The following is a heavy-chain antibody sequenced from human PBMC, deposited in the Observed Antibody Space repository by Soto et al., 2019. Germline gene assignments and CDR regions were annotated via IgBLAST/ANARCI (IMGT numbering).Heavy chain of an antibody. J-gene: IGHJ4*02. V-gene: IGHV3-23*01. CDR2: ITDSGGST. Sequence: GSLRLSCAASGFTFNNYGMSWVRQAPGKGLEWVSAITDSGGSTYYADSVKGRFTISRDNSKNTVYLQMNSLRAEDTAVYYCAKAATVVTLYYFDYWGQGTLVTVSS. CDR1: GFTFNNYG. D-gene: IGHD4-17*01. CDR3: AKAATVVTLYYFDY.